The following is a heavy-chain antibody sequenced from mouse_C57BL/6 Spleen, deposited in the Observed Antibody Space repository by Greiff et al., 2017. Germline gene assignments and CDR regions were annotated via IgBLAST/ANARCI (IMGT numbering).Heavy chain of an antibody. CDR2: IDPEDGDT. CDR3: APYYYGSSHIDY. CDR1: GFNIKDYY. D-gene: IGHD1-1*01. Sequence: EVKLQESGAELVKPGASVKLSCTASGFNIKDYYMPWVKQRTEQGLEWIGRIDPEDGDTKYAPKFQGKATITADTSSNTAYLQLSSLTSEDTAVYYCAPYYYGSSHIDYWGQGTTLTVSS. J-gene: IGHJ2*01. V-gene: IGHV14-2*01.